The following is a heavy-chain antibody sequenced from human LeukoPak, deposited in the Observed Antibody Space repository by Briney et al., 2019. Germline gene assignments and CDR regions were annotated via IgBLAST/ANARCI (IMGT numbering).Heavy chain of an antibody. J-gene: IGHJ4*02. CDR2: INYSGSA. V-gene: IGHV4-34*01. CDR3: ARVSFGGVIVAQDY. D-gene: IGHD3-16*02. CDR1: GSSFSGYD. Sequence: PSETLSPTCAVYGSSFSGYDWSWIRQPPGKGLEWIGEINYSGSANYNESLKSRASVSVDKSKNQFSLRLTSVTAADTAVYYCARVSFGGVIVAQDYWGQGTLVTVSS.